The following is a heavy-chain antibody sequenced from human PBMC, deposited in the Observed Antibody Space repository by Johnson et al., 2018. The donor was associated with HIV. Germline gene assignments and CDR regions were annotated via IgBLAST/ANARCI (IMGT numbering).Heavy chain of an antibody. J-gene: IGHJ3*02. CDR3: ARGSSSWYGVCDAFDI. Sequence: EVQLVESGGGVVQPGRSLRLSCAASGFTFSSNYMSWVRQAPGKGLAWVSVIYSGGTIYYADSVKGRFTISRDHAKNSLYLQMNSLRAEDTAVYYCARGSSSWYGVCDAFDIWGQGTMVTVSS. V-gene: IGHV3-66*01. CDR2: IYSGGTI. CDR1: GFTFSSNY. D-gene: IGHD6-13*01.